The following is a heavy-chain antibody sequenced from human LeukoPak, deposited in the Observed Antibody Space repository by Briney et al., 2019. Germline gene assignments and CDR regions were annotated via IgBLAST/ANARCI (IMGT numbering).Heavy chain of an antibody. CDR3: AKDGGGSLEWLPPMDV. J-gene: IGHJ6*02. V-gene: IGHV3-23*01. CDR2: ITGSGGST. CDR1: GFTFSSHA. D-gene: IGHD3-3*01. Sequence: GGSLRLSCAASGFTFSSHAMGWVRQAPGKGLEWVSSITGSGGSTYYGDSVKGRFTISRDNSKNTLYLQMNSLRAENTALYYCAKDGGGSLEWLPPMDVWGQGTTVTVSS.